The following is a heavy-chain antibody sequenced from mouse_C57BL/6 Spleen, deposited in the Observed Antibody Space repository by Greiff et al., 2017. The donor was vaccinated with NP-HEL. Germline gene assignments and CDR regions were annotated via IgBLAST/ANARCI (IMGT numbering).Heavy chain of an antibody. D-gene: IGHD4-1*01. V-gene: IGHV1-54*01. CDR2: INPGSGGT. CDR1: GYAFTNYL. Sequence: QVQLKQSGAELVRPGTSVKVSCKASGYAFTNYLIEWVKQRPGQGLEWIGVINPGSGGTNYNEKFKGKATLTADKSSSTAYMQLSSLTSEDSAVYFCARWEDYYYAMDYWGQGTSVTVSS. CDR3: ARWEDYYYAMDY. J-gene: IGHJ4*01.